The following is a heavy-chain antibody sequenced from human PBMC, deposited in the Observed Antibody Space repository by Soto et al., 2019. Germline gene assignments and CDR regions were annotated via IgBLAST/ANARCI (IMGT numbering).Heavy chain of an antibody. CDR2: IIPILGTP. Sequence: QVQLVQSGAEVKKPGSSVKVSCKASGDTFSNYAISWVRLAPGQGLEWMGGIIPILGTPSYAQKFQGRVTITADKSTSTAYMELSSLRSEDTAVYYCARERSRYDRSGYYRPDYWGQGTLVTVSS. D-gene: IGHD3-22*01. J-gene: IGHJ4*02. CDR1: GDTFSNYA. V-gene: IGHV1-69*06. CDR3: ARERSRYDRSGYYRPDY.